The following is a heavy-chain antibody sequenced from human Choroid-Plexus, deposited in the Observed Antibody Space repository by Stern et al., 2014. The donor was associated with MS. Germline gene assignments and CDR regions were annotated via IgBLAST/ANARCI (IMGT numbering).Heavy chain of an antibody. CDR2: VSYDGNNQ. V-gene: IGHV3-30*18. Sequence: VQLVESGGGVVQPGRPLRLSCVASGFTFGSCAIHWVRQAPGKGLEWVAGVSYDGNNQYYADSVKGRFTISRDNSQNTLYMQMSSLRPEDTAVYYCAKDRRYLTYFFDHWGQGSLVTVSS. CDR3: AKDRRYLTYFFDH. J-gene: IGHJ5*02. D-gene: IGHD1-1*01. CDR1: GFTFGSCA.